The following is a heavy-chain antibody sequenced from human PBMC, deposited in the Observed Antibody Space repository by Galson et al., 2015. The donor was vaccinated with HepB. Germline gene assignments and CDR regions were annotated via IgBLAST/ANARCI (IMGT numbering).Heavy chain of an antibody. J-gene: IGHJ4*02. CDR2: ISGSGGST. CDR1: GFTFSSYA. Sequence: SLRLSCAASGFTFSSYAMSWVRQAPGKGLEWVSAISGSGGSTYYADSVKGRFTISRDNSKNTLYLQMNSLRAEDTAVYYCAKRHCGGDCYSKRMYYFDYWGQGTLVTVSS. D-gene: IGHD2-21*02. V-gene: IGHV3-23*01. CDR3: AKRHCGGDCYSKRMYYFDY.